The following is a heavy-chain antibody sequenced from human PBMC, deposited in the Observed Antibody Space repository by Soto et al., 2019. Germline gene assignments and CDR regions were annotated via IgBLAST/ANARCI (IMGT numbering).Heavy chain of an antibody. CDR2: IIPIFGTA. D-gene: IGHD2-2*01. J-gene: IGHJ3*02. Sequence: GASLKVSCKASGGTFSSYAISWVRQAPGQGLEWMGGIIPIFGTANYAQKFQGRVTITADKSTSTAYMELSSLRSEDTAVYYCASSLGYCSSTSCYGAFDIWGQGTMVTVSS. V-gene: IGHV1-69*06. CDR3: ASSLGYCSSTSCYGAFDI. CDR1: GGTFSSYA.